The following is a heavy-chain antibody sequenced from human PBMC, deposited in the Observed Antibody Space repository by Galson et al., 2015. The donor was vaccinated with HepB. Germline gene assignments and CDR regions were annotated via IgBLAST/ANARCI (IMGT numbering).Heavy chain of an antibody. V-gene: IGHV1-24*01. CDR3: ATDYRLRVAGRRGDDHYGMNV. Sequence: SVKVSCKVSGYTTTDLSMHWVRQAPGKGLEWLGGFDPEDGKTIYAKHLLGRLTMTEDTSTDTAYMELRSLTSGDTAVYYCATDYRLRVAGRRGDDHYGMNVWGQGTTVTVSS. J-gene: IGHJ6*02. D-gene: IGHD6-19*01. CDR2: FDPEDGKT. CDR1: GYTTTDLS.